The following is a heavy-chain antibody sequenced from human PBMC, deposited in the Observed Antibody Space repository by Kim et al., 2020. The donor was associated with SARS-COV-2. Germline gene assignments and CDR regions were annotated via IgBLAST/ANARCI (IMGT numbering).Heavy chain of an antibody. CDR2: INPNSGGT. CDR3: ARGRIFGVVTYYYYYGMDV. CDR1: VYTFTGYY. D-gene: IGHD3-3*01. J-gene: IGHJ6*02. Sequence: ASVKVSCKSSVYTFTGYYMHWVRQAPGQGLEGMGWINPNSGGTNYAQKFQGRVTMTRDTSISTAYMALSRLRSDDTAVYYCARGRIFGVVTYYYYYGMDVWGQGTTVTVSS. V-gene: IGHV1-2*02.